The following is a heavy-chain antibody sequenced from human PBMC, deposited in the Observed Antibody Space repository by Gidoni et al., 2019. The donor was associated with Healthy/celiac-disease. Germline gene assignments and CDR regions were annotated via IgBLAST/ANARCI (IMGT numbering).Heavy chain of an antibody. CDR2: IYHSGSP. V-gene: IGHV4-4*02. Sequence: QVQLQESGPGLVKPSGTLSLTCAVSGGSISSSNWWSWVRQPPGKGLEWIGEIYHSGSPNYNPSLKSRVTISVDKSKNQFSLKLSSVTAADTAVYYCARALSYYDSSGYYYDDYWGQGTLVTVSS. D-gene: IGHD3-22*01. CDR3: ARALSYYDSSGYYYDDY. J-gene: IGHJ4*02. CDR1: GGSISSSNW.